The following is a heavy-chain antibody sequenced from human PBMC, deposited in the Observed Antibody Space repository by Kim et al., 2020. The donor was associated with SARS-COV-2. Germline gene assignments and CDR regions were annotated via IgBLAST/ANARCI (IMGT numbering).Heavy chain of an antibody. Sequence: SVKVSCKASGGTFSSYAISWVRQAPGQGLEWMGGIIPIFGTANYAQKFQGRVTITADESTSTAYMELSSLRSEDTAVYYCARDASAWGPNYYDSSGYHPWGQGTLVTVSS. D-gene: IGHD3-22*01. CDR1: GGTFSSYA. CDR2: IIPIFGTA. CDR3: ARDASAWGPNYYDSSGYHP. J-gene: IGHJ5*02. V-gene: IGHV1-69*13.